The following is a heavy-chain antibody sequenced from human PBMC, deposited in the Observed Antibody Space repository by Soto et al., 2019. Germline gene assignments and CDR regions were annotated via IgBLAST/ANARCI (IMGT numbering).Heavy chain of an antibody. J-gene: IGHJ4*01. CDR1: GFTFTSIA. V-gene: IGHV3-23*01. D-gene: IGHD2-15*01. CDR2: ISGSGTST. Sequence: SLRLSSAASGFTFTSIAMNWGRPAPGRRLGWVAVISGSGTSTYFADSVKGRFTISRDTSKNTLYLQMNSLRAEDTALYYCAKGGCCFLGKSFYADFDYFCLRIQVTVSA. CDR3: AKGGCCFLGKSFYADFDY.